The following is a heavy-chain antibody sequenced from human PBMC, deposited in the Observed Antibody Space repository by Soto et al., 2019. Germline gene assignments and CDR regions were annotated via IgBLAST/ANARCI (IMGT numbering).Heavy chain of an antibody. D-gene: IGHD6-6*01. CDR1: GGSISSSSYY. Sequence: SETLSLTCTVSGGSISSSSYYWGWIRQPPGKGLGGVGSIYYSGSPYYHPSPKRRVTISVDTTQNQFSLKPSSVPAADTAVYYCARHVVSSSSVYYYSGMAVWGQGTTVPASS. CDR2: IYYSGSP. V-gene: IGHV4-39*01. CDR3: ARHVVSSSSVYYYSGMAV. J-gene: IGHJ6*02.